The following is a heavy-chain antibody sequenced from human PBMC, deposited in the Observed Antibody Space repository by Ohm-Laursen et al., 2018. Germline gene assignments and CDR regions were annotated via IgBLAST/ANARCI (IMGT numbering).Heavy chain of an antibody. CDR2: ISYEGSNK. V-gene: IGHV3-30*03. CDR3: AGSTVTRYFDY. J-gene: IGHJ4*02. CDR1: GFTFSSYA. D-gene: IGHD4-11*01. Sequence: SLRLSCAASGFTFSSYAMHWVRQAPGKGLEWVAVISYEGSNKYYADSVKGRFTISRDNSKNTLYLQLNSLRADDTALYFCAGSTVTRYFDYWGQGTLVTVS.